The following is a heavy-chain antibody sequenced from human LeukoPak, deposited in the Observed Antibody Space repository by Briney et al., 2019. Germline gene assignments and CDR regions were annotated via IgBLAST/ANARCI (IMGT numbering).Heavy chain of an antibody. V-gene: IGHV3-23*01. D-gene: IGHD3-22*01. J-gene: IGHJ3*02. Sequence: GGSLRLSCAASGFTFSSYAMSWVRQAPGQGLEWVSAISGSRGSTYYADSVKGRFTISRDISKNTLYLQMNSLRAEDTAVYYCAKDNFDSSGTQYDAFDTWGQGTMVTVSS. CDR1: GFTFSSYA. CDR2: ISGSRGST. CDR3: AKDNFDSSGTQYDAFDT.